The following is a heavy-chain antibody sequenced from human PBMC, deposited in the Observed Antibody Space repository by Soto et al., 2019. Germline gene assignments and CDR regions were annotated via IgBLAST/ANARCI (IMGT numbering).Heavy chain of an antibody. CDR3: TGVKLCVSAGCHRVLDV. CDR1: GFTFSDHY. CDR2: TKNKANSYTT. J-gene: IGHJ6*04. D-gene: IGHD2-2*01. V-gene: IGHV3-72*01. Sequence: EVQLVESGGGLVQPGGSLRLSCAASGFTFSDHYMDWVRQAPGEGLEWVGRTKNKANSYTTEYAASVEGRFTRSRDDARNSLFLQMNGVKTEHSSVYYCTGVKLCVSAGCHRVLDVWGEGTTVTVSS.